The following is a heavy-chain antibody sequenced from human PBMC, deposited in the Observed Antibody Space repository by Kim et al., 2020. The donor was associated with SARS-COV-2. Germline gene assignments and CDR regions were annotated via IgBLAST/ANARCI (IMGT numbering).Heavy chain of an antibody. CDR2: IWHDGSNI. Sequence: GGSLRLSCAASGFSFSTYGMHWVRQAPGKGLEWVAVIWHDGSNIYYADSLKGRFTISRDNSKNTLYLQMDTLRAEDTAVYYCAKAVGKISVAGSYYYYYGMDVWGQGTTVTVSS. CDR1: GFSFSTYG. CDR3: AKAVGKISVAGSYYYYYGMDV. J-gene: IGHJ6*02. D-gene: IGHD6-19*01. V-gene: IGHV3-33*06.